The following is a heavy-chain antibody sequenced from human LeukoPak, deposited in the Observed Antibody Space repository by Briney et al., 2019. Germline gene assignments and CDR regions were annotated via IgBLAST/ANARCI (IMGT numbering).Heavy chain of an antibody. D-gene: IGHD6-19*01. CDR1: GFTFNNYW. CDR2: IKQDGSEK. Sequence: GGSLRLSCAASGFTFNNYWMNWVRQAAGKGLEWVANIKQDGSEKYYVGSVKGRFTISRDNANNSLYLQMNSLRAEDTAVYYCARLMYSIAWSVDYWGQGTLVTVSS. V-gene: IGHV3-7*01. J-gene: IGHJ4*02. CDR3: ARLMYSIAWSVDY.